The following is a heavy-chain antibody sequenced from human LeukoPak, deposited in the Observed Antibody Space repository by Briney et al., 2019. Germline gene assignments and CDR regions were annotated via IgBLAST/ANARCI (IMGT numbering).Heavy chain of an antibody. D-gene: IGHD3-3*01. CDR1: GGTFSSYA. CDR3: ATTPGSGGNYYYYYMDV. J-gene: IGHJ6*03. V-gene: IGHV1-69*01. Sequence: GSSVKVSCKASGGTFSSYAISWVRQAPGQGLEWMGGIIPIFGTTNYAQKLQGRVTITADESTSTAYMELSSLRSEDTAVYYCATTPGSGGNYYYYYMDVWGKRTTVTVSS. CDR2: IIPIFGTT.